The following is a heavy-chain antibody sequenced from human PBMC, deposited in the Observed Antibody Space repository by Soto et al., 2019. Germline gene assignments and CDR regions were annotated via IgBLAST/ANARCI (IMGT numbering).Heavy chain of an antibody. CDR3: ARGGLLGHCGSNTCHNSFDH. Sequence: QLQLQESGSGLVKPSQTLSLTCDVSGGSINSGGYSWSWIRQPPGKGLEWVGYIYQSGSTYYNPSLRSRLTISIDRSKNQFSRKLTSVTAADTAVYYCARGGLLGHCGSNTCHNSFDHWGQGTLVTVSS. D-gene: IGHD2-2*01. CDR1: GGSINSGGYS. V-gene: IGHV4-30-2*01. J-gene: IGHJ4*02. CDR2: IYQSGST.